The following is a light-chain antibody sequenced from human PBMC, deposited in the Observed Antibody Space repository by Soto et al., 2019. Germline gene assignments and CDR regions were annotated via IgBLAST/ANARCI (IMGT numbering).Light chain of an antibody. CDR2: EVS. CDR3: SSYAGTKTLV. V-gene: IGLV2-8*01. J-gene: IGLJ2*01. Sequence: QSVLTQPPSASGSPGQSVTISCTGTISDIGTYYYASWYQQHPGKAPKLIIYEVSERPSGVPDRFSGSKSGNTASLTVSGLQAEDEAHYYCSSYAGTKTLVFGGGTKLTVL. CDR1: ISDIGTYYY.